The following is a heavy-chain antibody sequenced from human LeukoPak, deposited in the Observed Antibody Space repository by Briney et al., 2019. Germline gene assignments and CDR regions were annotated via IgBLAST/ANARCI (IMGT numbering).Heavy chain of an antibody. Sequence: SETQSLTCAVYGGSFSGYYWSWIRQPPGKGLEWIGEINHSGSTNYNPSLKSRVTISVDTSKNQFSLKLSSVTAADTAVYYCARVDGDADYWGQGTLVTVSS. V-gene: IGHV4-34*01. CDR2: INHSGST. CDR1: GGSFSGYY. J-gene: IGHJ4*02. D-gene: IGHD4-17*01. CDR3: ARVDGDADY.